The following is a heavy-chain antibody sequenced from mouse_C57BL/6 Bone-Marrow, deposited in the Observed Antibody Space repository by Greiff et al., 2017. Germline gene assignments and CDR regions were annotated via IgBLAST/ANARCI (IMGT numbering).Heavy chain of an antibody. Sequence: VKLQESGPGLVQPSQSLSITCTVSGFSLTSYGVHWVRQSPGKGLEWLGVIWSGGSTDYNAAFISRLSISKDNSKSQVFFKMNSLQADDTAIYYCARNYYGSSTFAYWGQGTLVTVSA. CDR2: IWSGGST. D-gene: IGHD1-1*01. J-gene: IGHJ3*01. CDR1: GFSLTSYG. V-gene: IGHV2-2*01. CDR3: ARNYYGSSTFAY.